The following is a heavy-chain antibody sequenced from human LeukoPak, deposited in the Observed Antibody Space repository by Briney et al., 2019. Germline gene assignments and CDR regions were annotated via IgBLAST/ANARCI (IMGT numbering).Heavy chain of an antibody. J-gene: IGHJ4*02. CDR3: ARAARGYHY. CDR1: GFTFSNYV. Sequence: GGSLRLSCAVSGFTFSNYVMSWVRQAPGKGLEWVSGIIGSGDITYYADSVKGRFTISRDNSKNTLYLQMSTLRADDTGVYYCARAARGYHYWGQGTLVTDSS. CDR2: IIGSGDIT. V-gene: IGHV3-23*01. D-gene: IGHD5-12*01.